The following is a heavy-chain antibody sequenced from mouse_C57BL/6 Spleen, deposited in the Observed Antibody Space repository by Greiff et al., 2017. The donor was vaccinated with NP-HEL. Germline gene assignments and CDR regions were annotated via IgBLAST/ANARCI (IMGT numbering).Heavy chain of an antibody. CDR3: ARHAVGFDV. J-gene: IGHJ1*03. V-gene: IGHV1-72*01. Sequence: VQLQQPGAELVKPGASVKLSCKASGYTFPSYWMPWVQPRPGRGLAWIGRLDPHRGCTKYTEKFKRKATLTVDKPSSTAYMQLSSLTSEDSAVYYCARHAVGFDVWGTGTTVTVSS. CDR2: LDPHRGCT. CDR1: GYTFPSYW.